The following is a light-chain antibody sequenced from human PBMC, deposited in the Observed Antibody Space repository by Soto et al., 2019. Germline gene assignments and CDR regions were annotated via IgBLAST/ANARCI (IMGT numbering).Light chain of an antibody. CDR1: SSDVGYCNY. CDR3: CSCAGSISV. J-gene: IGLJ1*01. CDR2: DVS. Sequence: QSALTQPRSVSGSPGQSVTISCTGTSSDVGYCNYVSWYQQHPGKAPKLMVYDVSKRPTGVPDRFSGSKSGTSASLTISGVQDEAEYDYYCCSCAGSISVFGTGTKLTVL. V-gene: IGLV2-11*01.